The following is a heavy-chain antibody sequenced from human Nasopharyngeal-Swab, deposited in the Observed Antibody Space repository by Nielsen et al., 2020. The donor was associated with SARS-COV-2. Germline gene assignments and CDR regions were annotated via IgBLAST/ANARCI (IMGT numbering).Heavy chain of an antibody. J-gene: IGHJ6*03. CDR1: GFTFSSYG. CDR3: AHNRIGYYYYMDV. Sequence: GGSLRLSCAASGFTFSSYGMHWDRQAPGKGLEWVAVISYDGSNKYYADSVKGRFTISRDNSKNTLYLQMNSLRAEDTAVYYCAHNRIGYYYYMDVWGKGTTVTVSS. V-gene: IGHV3-30*03. CDR2: ISYDGSNK. D-gene: IGHD1-1*01.